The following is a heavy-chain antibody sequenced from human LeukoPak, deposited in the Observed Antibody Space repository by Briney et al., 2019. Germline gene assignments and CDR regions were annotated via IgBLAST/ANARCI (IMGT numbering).Heavy chain of an antibody. CDR1: GGSFSSSD. D-gene: IGHD1-26*01. CDR2: IIHCVST. CDR3: ANREGY. V-gene: IGHV4-34*12. Sequence: SETRSSTWASYGGSFSSSDWSGIRQPPGRGQGWCGEIIHCVSTNYNPSLKSRVTISVDTSKNKYSLKLSSVSAADTAVYYCANREGYWGQGTLVTVSS. J-gene: IGHJ4*02.